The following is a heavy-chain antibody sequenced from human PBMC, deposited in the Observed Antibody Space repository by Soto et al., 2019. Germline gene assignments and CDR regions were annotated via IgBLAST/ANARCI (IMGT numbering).Heavy chain of an antibody. J-gene: IGHJ4*02. CDR2: IYPGDSDI. D-gene: IGHD3-22*01. V-gene: IGHV5-51*01. CDR1: GYIFTTYW. Sequence: VESLKISCNGSGYIFTTYWIGWVRHMPGKGLEWMGVIYPGDSDIRFSPSFQGQVTISADMSLSTAYLQWSSLRVSDTAMYYCARQAYHYDTNSFGYWGQGTLVTVSS. CDR3: ARQAYHYDTNSFGY.